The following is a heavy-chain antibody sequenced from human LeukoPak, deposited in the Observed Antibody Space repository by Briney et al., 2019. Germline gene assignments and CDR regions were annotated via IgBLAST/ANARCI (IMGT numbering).Heavy chain of an antibody. J-gene: IGHJ4*02. CDR3: ASGRGGATMLDFDY. V-gene: IGHV4-39*07. D-gene: IGHD5-12*01. CDR2: IYYSGST. CDR1: GGSISSSSYY. Sequence: SETLSLTCTVSGGSISSSSYYWGWIRQPPGTGLEWIGSIYYSGSTYYNPSLKSRVTISVDTSKNQFSLKLSSVTAADTAVYYCASGRGGATMLDFDYWGQGTLVTVSS.